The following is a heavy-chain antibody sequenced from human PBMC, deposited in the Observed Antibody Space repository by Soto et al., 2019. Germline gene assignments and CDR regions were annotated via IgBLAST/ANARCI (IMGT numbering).Heavy chain of an antibody. V-gene: IGHV3-30-3*01. D-gene: IGHD3-3*01. CDR2: ISDDGSNT. Sequence: QVQLVESGGGVVQPGRSLRLSCAASGFTFSRHTMHWVRQAPGKGLEWVAAISDDGSNTYYADSVKGLFTISRDKSKNTLYLQMNSLSSEDTAVHHCAREVYDDFWSGFNTHTYYFDDWGQGTLVTVSS. CDR3: AREVYDDFWSGFNTHTYYFDD. CDR1: GFTFSRHT. J-gene: IGHJ4*02.